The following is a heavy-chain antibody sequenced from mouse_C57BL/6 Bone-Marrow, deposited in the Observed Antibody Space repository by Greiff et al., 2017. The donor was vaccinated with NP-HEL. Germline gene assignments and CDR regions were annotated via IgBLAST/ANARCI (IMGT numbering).Heavy chain of an antibody. D-gene: IGHD2-1*01. CDR2: ISSGSSTI. J-gene: IGHJ4*01. V-gene: IGHV5-17*01. CDR1: GFTFSDYG. CDR3: ARHYGNFYYAMDY. Sequence: EVQRVESGGGLVKPGGSLKLSCAASGFTFSDYGMHWVRQAPEKGLEWVAYISSGSSTIYYANTLQGRFTSSRDNAKNTLFLQMNSMRSEYTAMYYCARHYGNFYYAMDYWGQGTSVTVSS.